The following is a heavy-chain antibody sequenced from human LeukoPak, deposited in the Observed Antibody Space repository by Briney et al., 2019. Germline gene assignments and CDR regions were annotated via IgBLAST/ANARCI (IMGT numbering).Heavy chain of an antibody. V-gene: IGHV4-59*12. CDR1: GDSISGFY. Sequence: SETLSLTCSVPGDSISGFYWNWIRQSPEKGLEWIAVTHYSGTTNYNPSLKSRVTISIDTSRQQFFLKLSSVTAADTAVYYCASHTMYSSSSWGYWGQGTLVTVSS. D-gene: IGHD6-6*01. CDR3: ASHTMYSSSSWGY. J-gene: IGHJ4*02. CDR2: THYSGTT.